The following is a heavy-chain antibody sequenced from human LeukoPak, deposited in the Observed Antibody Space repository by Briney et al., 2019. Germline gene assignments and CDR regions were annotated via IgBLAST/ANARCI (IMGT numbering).Heavy chain of an antibody. CDR1: GGSFSGYY. J-gene: IGHJ5*02. CDR2: INHSGST. D-gene: IGHD3-3*01. CDR3: VRVEYDFWSGYWFDP. V-gene: IGHV4-34*01. Sequence: SETLSLTCAVYGGSFSGYYWSWIRQPPGKGLEWIGEINHSGSTNYNPSLKSRVTISVDTSKDQFSLKLSSVTAADTAVYYCVRVEYDFWSGYWFDPWGQGTLVTVSS.